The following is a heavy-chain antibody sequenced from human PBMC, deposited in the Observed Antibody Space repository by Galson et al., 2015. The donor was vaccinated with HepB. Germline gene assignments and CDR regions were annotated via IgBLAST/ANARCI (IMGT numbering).Heavy chain of an antibody. D-gene: IGHD3-3*01. CDR2: ISAYNGNT. Sequence: SVKVSCKASGYTFTSYGISWVRQAPGQGLEWMGWISAYNGNTNYAQKLQGRVTMTTDTSTSTAYMELRSLRSDDTAVYYCAVDDFWSGYYPVIPIYYFDYWGQGTLVTVSS. V-gene: IGHV1-18*01. CDR3: AVDDFWSGYYPVIPIYYFDY. J-gene: IGHJ4*02. CDR1: GYTFTSYG.